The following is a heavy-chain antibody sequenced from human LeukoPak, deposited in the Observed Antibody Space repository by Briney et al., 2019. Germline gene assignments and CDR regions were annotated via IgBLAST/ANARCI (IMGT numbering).Heavy chain of an antibody. J-gene: IGHJ4*02. V-gene: IGHV1-8*03. Sequence: ASVKVSCKASGYAFTSYDINWVRQATGQGLEWMGWMNSNSGSTGYAQKFQGRVTITRNTSISTAYMELSGLRSEDTAVYYCARGRSTGYPYYFEYWGQGTLVTVSS. CDR3: ARGRSTGYPYYFEY. CDR2: MNSNSGST. CDR1: GYAFTSYD. D-gene: IGHD5-12*01.